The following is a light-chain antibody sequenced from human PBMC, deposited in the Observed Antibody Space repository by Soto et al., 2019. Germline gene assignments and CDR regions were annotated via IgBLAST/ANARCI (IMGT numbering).Light chain of an antibody. CDR2: LNSDGSH. V-gene: IGLV4-69*01. J-gene: IGLJ3*02. CDR3: QTWDTGIRV. CDR1: SGHSSYA. Sequence: QPVLTQSPSASASLGASVKLTCTLSSGHSSYAIAWHQQQPEKGPRYLMKLNSDGSHSKGDGVPDRFSGSSSGAERYLTISSLQSEGEADYYCQTWDTGIRVFGGGTKLTVL.